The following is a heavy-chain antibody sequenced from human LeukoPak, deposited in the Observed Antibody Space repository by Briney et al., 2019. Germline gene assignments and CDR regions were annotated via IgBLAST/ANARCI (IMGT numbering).Heavy chain of an antibody. V-gene: IGHV1-2*02. J-gene: IGHJ4*02. CDR1: GYTFTGYY. D-gene: IGHD6-13*01. CDR3: ARDYAGSSWPYYFDY. Sequence: ASVKVSCKASGYTFTGYYMHWVRQAPGQGLEWMGWINPNSGGTNYAQKFQGRVTMTRDTSISTAYMELSRLRSDDTAVYYCARDYAGSSWPYYFDYWGQGTLVTVSS. CDR2: INPNSGGT.